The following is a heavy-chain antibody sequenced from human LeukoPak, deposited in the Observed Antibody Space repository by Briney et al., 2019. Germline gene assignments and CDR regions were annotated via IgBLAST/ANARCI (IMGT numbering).Heavy chain of an antibody. CDR1: GFTFSIYW. D-gene: IGHD5-24*01. J-gene: IGHJ4*02. CDR3: ARLDGYAQGD. Sequence: GGSLRLSCATSGFTFSIYWMHWVRQAPGKGLVWVSHINTDGSDTSYADSVKGRFTISRDIAKNTLYLEMNSLRAEDTAVYFCARLDGYAQGDWGQGTLVTVSS. CDR2: INTDGSDT. V-gene: IGHV3-74*01.